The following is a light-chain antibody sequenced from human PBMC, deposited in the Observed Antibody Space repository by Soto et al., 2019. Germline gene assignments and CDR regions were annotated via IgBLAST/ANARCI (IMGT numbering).Light chain of an antibody. CDR2: KVS. Sequence: DVVMTQSPLSLPVTLGQPASISCRSSQSLVHSDGNTYLSWFQQRPGQSPRRLIYKVSNWDSGVPDRFSVSGSGTDFTLKISRVEAEDVGVYYCLQGTHWPYTFGQGTKLEIK. V-gene: IGKV2-30*02. CDR3: LQGTHWPYT. J-gene: IGKJ2*01. CDR1: QSLVHSDGNTY.